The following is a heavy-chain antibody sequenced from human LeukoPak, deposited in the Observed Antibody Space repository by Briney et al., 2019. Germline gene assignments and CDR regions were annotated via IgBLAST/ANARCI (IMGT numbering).Heavy chain of an antibody. V-gene: IGHV3-23*01. CDR1: GFTFSSFA. Sequence: GGSLRLSCAASGFTFSSFAMSWVRQAPGKGLEWVSAISGSGGNTYYADSVKGRFTISRDNSKNTLYLQMNSLRAEDTAVYYCAKDRPVLMVYATSPHYFDYWGPGTLVTVSS. CDR2: ISGSGGNT. CDR3: AKDRPVLMVYATSPHYFDY. D-gene: IGHD2-8*01. J-gene: IGHJ4*02.